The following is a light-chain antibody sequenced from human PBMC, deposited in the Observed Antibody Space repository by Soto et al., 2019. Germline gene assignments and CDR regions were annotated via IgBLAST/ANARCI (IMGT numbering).Light chain of an antibody. Sequence: QSVLTQPPSASGTPGQRVTISCSGGSSNIGSNTINWYQQLPGTAPKLLIYANNQRPSGVTDRFSGSKSGTSASLAISGLQSEDESEYYCAAWDDRMNGVIFGGGTKLTVL. V-gene: IGLV1-44*01. CDR1: SSNIGSNT. J-gene: IGLJ2*01. CDR2: ANN. CDR3: AAWDDRMNGVI.